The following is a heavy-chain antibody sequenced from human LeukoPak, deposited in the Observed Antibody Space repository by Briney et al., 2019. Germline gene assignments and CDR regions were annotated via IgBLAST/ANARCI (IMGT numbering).Heavy chain of an antibody. Sequence: PSETLSLTCTVSGGSISSHYWSWIRQPPGEGLEWIGYIYYSGSTNYNPSLKSRVTISVDTSKNQFSLKLSSVTAADTAVYYCARGTDCSSTSCYPYYYYYMDVWGKGTTVTVSS. J-gene: IGHJ6*03. D-gene: IGHD2-2*01. CDR3: ARGTDCSSTSCYPYYYYYMDV. CDR2: IYYSGST. V-gene: IGHV4-59*11. CDR1: GGSISSHY.